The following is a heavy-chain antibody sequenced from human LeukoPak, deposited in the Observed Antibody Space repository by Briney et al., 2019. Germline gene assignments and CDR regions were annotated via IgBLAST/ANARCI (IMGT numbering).Heavy chain of an antibody. Sequence: ASVKVSCKASGGTFSSYAISWVRQAPEQGLEWMGGIIPIFGTANYAQKFQGRVTITADESTSTAYMELSSLRSEDTAVYYCASGGKAPFNWFDPWGQGTLVTVSS. CDR3: ASGGKAPFNWFDP. D-gene: IGHD4-23*01. V-gene: IGHV1-69*13. CDR2: IIPIFGTA. CDR1: GGTFSSYA. J-gene: IGHJ5*02.